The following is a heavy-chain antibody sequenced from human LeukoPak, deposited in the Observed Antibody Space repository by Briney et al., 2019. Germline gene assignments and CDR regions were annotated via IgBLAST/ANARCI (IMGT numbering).Heavy chain of an antibody. CDR2: ISDSGTTI. J-gene: IGHJ4*02. CDR3: ATDGTPLRVGEVFFDN. D-gene: IGHD3-10*01. Sequence: QPGGSLRLSYAASGFTFSSYDMNWVRQAPGRELEWISYISYISDSGTTIYYADSVKGRFTISRDDAKNSVYLQMNSLRDEDTAVYYCATDGTPLRVGEVFFDNWGQGTLVTVSS. V-gene: IGHV3-48*03. CDR1: GFTFSSYD.